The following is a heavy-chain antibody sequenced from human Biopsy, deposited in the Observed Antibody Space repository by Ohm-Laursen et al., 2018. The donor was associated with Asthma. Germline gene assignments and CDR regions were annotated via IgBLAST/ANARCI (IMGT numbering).Heavy chain of an antibody. J-gene: IGHJ2*01. CDR2: IYYSGST. CDR1: GDSISSNSW. CDR3: ARAIGTGDWYFDV. Sequence: PGTLFLTCAVSGDSISSNSWWTWVRQSPGRGLEWIGEIYYSGSTNYHPSLKGRVTISVAKSKNQFSLRLTSVTAADTAVYYCARAIGTGDWYFDVWGRGTLVTVSS. D-gene: IGHD1-1*01. V-gene: IGHV4-4*03.